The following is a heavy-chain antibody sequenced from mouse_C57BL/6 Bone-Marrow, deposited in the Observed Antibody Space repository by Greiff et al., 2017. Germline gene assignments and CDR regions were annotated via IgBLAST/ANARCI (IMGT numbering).Heavy chain of an antibody. CDR3: ARGGNWYYFDY. D-gene: IGHD4-1*01. Sequence: EVQRVESEGGLVQPGSSMKLSCTASGFTFSDYYMAWVRQVPEKGLEWVANINYDGSSTYYLDSLKSRFIISRDNAKNILYLQMSSLKSEDTATYYCARGGNWYYFDYWGQGTTLTVSS. CDR1: GFTFSDYY. CDR2: INYDGSST. J-gene: IGHJ2*01. V-gene: IGHV5-16*01.